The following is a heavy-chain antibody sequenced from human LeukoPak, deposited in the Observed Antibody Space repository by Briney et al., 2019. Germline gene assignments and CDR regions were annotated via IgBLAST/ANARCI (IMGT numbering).Heavy chain of an antibody. Sequence: GASVKVSCKASGYTFTSYGISWVRQAPGKGLEWVSAISGSGGSTYYADSVKGRFTISRDNSKNTLYLQMNSLRAEDTAVYYCAKVTGYDILTGYPFDYWGQGTLVTVSS. J-gene: IGHJ4*02. CDR1: GYTFTSYG. CDR2: ISGSGGST. CDR3: AKVTGYDILTGYPFDY. D-gene: IGHD3-9*01. V-gene: IGHV3-23*01.